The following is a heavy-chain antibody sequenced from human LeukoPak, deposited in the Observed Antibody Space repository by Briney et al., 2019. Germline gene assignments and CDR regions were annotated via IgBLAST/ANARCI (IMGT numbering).Heavy chain of an antibody. V-gene: IGHV4-39*01. CDR2: IYHLGSV. J-gene: IGHJ4*02. CDR3: ARSRPDRSGYYSGGIFDY. Sequence: PSETLSLTCTVSGGSITSRSYYWGWIRQPPGRGLEWIGSIYHLGSVRYNPSLKNRVTISVDTSMNQFSLNLSSVTAADTAVFYCARSRPDRSGYYSGGIFDYWGQGTLVTISS. D-gene: IGHD3-22*01. CDR1: GGSITSRSYY.